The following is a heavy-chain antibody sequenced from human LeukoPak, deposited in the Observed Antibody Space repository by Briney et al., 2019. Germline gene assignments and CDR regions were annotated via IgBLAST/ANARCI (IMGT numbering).Heavy chain of an antibody. CDR3: AKDHHGDDGAFDI. J-gene: IGHJ3*02. D-gene: IGHD4-17*01. V-gene: IGHV3-23*01. CDR1: GFTFSSYA. CDR2: ISGSGGSA. Sequence: GGSLRLSCAASGFTFSSYAMSWVRQAPGKGLEWVSAISGSGGSAYYADSVKGRFTISRDNSKNTLYLQMNSLRAEDTAVYCCAKDHHGDDGAFDIWGQGTMVTVSS.